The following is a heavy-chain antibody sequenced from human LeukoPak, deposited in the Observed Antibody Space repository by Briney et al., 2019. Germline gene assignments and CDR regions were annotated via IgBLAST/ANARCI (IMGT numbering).Heavy chain of an antibody. CDR2: ISGSGGST. J-gene: IGHJ4*02. D-gene: IGHD6-19*01. V-gene: IGHV3-23*01. Sequence: GGSLRLSCAASGFTFSSYAMSWVRQAPGKGLEWVTAISGSGGSTYYADSVKGRFTISRDNAKNTLYLQMNSLRAEDTAVYYCATLGSGWYWSFFDYWGQGTLVTLSS. CDR1: GFTFSSYA. CDR3: ATLGSGWYWSFFDY.